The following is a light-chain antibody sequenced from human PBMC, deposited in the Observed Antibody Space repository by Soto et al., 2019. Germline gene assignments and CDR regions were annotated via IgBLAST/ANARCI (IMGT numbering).Light chain of an antibody. J-gene: IGLJ3*02. V-gene: IGLV3-21*02. CDR2: DDS. CDR1: NIGDKS. CDR3: HVWDSSSDHWV. Sequence: SYELIQPPSVSVAPGQTARMTCGGTNIGDKSVHWYQQKPGQAPVLVVHDDSDRPSGIPERFSGSNSGNTATLTISRVEAGDEADFYCHVWDSSSDHWVFGGGTQLTVL.